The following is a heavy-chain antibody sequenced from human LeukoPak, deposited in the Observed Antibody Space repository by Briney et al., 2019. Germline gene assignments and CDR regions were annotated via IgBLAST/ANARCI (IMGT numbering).Heavy chain of an antibody. Sequence: GGSLRLSCAASGFGFSNFWMSWVRQAPGKGPEWVANIKEDGSLKNYVDSVEGRFTVSRDNAKNTLYLQMNSLRLEDTAVYYCVRDWAPASMQAAPFDCWGQGTLVTASS. J-gene: IGHJ4*02. CDR1: GFGFSNFW. V-gene: IGHV3-7*01. D-gene: IGHD2/OR15-2a*01. CDR3: VRDWAPASMQAAPFDC. CDR2: IKEDGSLK.